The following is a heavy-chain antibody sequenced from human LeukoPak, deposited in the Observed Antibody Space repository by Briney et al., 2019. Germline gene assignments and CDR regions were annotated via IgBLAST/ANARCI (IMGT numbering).Heavy chain of an antibody. J-gene: IGHJ4*02. Sequence: ASVKVSCKASGYTFTGQYLHWVRQGPGQGLEWMGWITPNSGGANYAQKFQGRVTMTRDTSISTAYMELSRLTSDDTALYYCASGSGTYSPDYWGQGTLVTVSS. D-gene: IGHD3-10*01. V-gene: IGHV1-2*02. CDR1: GYTFTGQY. CDR2: ITPNSGGA. CDR3: ASGSGTYSPDY.